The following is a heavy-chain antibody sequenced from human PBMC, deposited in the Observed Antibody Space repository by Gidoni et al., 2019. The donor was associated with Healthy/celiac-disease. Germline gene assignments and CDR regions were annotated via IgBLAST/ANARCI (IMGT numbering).Heavy chain of an antibody. J-gene: IGHJ4*02. D-gene: IGHD1-26*01. CDR3: ARERGFGSFYADY. CDR2: INHSGST. Sequence: QVQLQQWGAGLLKPSETLSLTCAVYGGSFSGYYWSWIRQPPGKGLEWIGEINHSGSTNYNPSLKSRVTISVDTSKNQFSLKLSSVTAADTAVYYCARERGFGSFYADYWGQGTLVTVSS. V-gene: IGHV4-34*01. CDR1: GGSFSGYY.